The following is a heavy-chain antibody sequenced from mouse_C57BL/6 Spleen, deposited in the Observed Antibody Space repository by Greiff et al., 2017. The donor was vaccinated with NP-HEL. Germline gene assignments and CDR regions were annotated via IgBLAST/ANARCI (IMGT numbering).Heavy chain of an antibody. Sequence: EVKLVESGEGLVKPGGSLKLSCAASGFTFSSYAMSWVRQTPEKRLEWVAYISSGGDYIYYADTVKGRFTISRDNARNTLYLQMSSLKSEDTAMYYCTRGGEDYYGSRYFDYWGQGTTLTVSS. V-gene: IGHV5-9-1*02. CDR2: ISSGGDYI. CDR3: TRGGEDYYGSRYFDY. J-gene: IGHJ2*01. CDR1: GFTFSSYA. D-gene: IGHD1-1*01.